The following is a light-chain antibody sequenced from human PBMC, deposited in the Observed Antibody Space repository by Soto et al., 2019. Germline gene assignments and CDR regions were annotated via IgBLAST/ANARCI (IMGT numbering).Light chain of an antibody. CDR1: SSNIGNNY. CDR2: RND. CDR3: TAWDDSLSGIV. Sequence: QAVVTQPPSASGTPGQRVTISCSGSSSNIGNNYVYWYQHLPGAAPTLLIYRNDQRPSGVPDRFSGSKSGTSASLAISGLRSEDEAHYYCTAWDDSLSGIVFGGGTKVTVL. J-gene: IGLJ3*02. V-gene: IGLV1-47*01.